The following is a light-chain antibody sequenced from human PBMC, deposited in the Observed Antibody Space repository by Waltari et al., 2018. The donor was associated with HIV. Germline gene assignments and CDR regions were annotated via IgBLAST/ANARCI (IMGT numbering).Light chain of an antibody. CDR1: SGGIARNY. Sequence: FMLTQPHSVSESPGKPVTISCTRNSGGIARNYVQSYQQRPGSAPTTVIYENNQRPSGVSDRFSGSIDTSSNSASLTISGLKTEDEADYYCQSYDNNNVIFGGGTKLTVL. V-gene: IGLV6-57*03. J-gene: IGLJ2*01. CDR2: ENN. CDR3: QSYDNNNVI.